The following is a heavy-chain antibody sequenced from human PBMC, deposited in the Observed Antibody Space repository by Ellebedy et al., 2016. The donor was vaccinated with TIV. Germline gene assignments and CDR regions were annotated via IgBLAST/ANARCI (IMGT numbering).Heavy chain of an antibody. CDR2: ISDSGSYV. Sequence: GGSLRLXXAASGFILSNYRMNWVRQTPGKGLEWVSSISDSGSYVSYTDSVKGRFTISRDNAKNALYLQINSLRVENAGTYYCVKNNGGSGPNWFAPWGQGTLVTASS. V-gene: IGHV3-21*01. J-gene: IGHJ5*02. D-gene: IGHD2-8*01. CDR1: GFILSNYR. CDR3: VKNNGGSGPNWFAP.